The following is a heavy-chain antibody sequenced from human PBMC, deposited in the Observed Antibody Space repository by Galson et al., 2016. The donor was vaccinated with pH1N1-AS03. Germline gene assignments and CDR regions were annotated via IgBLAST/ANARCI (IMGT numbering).Heavy chain of an antibody. J-gene: IGHJ5*02. CDR2: IYHSGTT. Sequence: SETLSLTCAVSGDSISTGYFWGWIRQPPGKGLEWIGSIYHSGTTSYSPSLKGRITISVDTSKNQFSLKVTSVTAADTAVYYCARDRGRGGNNWFDPWGQGTLVTVSS. V-gene: IGHV4-38-2*02. CDR1: GDSISTGYF. CDR3: ARDRGRGGNNWFDP. D-gene: IGHD3-10*01.